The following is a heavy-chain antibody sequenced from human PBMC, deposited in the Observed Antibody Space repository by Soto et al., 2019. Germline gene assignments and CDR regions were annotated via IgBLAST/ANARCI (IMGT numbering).Heavy chain of an antibody. Sequence: PSETLSLTCTVSGASISSHHWSWFRQPPGKGLEWIGYTHYSGSTNHNPSLKSRVTISVDTSKNQFSLKLSSVTAADTAVYYCARFDYYDSSGYNEYFQHWGQGTLVTVSS. J-gene: IGHJ1*01. CDR1: GASISSHH. V-gene: IGHV4-59*11. CDR2: THYSGST. CDR3: ARFDYYDSSGYNEYFQH. D-gene: IGHD3-22*01.